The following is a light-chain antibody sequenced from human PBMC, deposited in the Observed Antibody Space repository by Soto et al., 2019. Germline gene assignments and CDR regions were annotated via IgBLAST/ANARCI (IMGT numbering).Light chain of an antibody. CDR2: GVS. CDR1: QSVSSSY. CDR3: QQYGSSPAIT. V-gene: IGKV3-20*01. Sequence: DIVLTQSPGTLSLSPGERATLSCRASQSVSSSYLTWYQQKPGQAPRLLIYGVSSRATGIPDRFSGSGSGTDFTLTISRLEPEDFAVYYCQQYGSSPAITFGQGTRLEIK. J-gene: IGKJ5*01.